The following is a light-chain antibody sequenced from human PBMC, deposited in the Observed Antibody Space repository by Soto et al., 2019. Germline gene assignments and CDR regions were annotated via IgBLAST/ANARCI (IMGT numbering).Light chain of an antibody. Sequence: EIVLTQSPGTLSLSPGERATLSCRASQSVSNNYLAWYQQKPGQAPRLLIYGASNRATGIPDRFSGSGSGKDFTLNISRLEPENFAVYYCQQYGSSGKFGQETKVEIK. CDR3: QQYGSSGK. CDR2: GAS. J-gene: IGKJ1*01. CDR1: QSVSNNY. V-gene: IGKV3-20*01.